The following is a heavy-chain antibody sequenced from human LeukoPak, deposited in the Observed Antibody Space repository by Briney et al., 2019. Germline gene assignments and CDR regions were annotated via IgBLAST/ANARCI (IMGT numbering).Heavy chain of an antibody. CDR2: IYYSGST. J-gene: IGHJ4*02. V-gene: IGHV4-39*07. Sequence: SETQSLTCTVSGGSISSSSYYWGWIRQPPGKGLEWIGSIYYSGSTYYNPSLKSRVTISVDTSKNQFSLKLSSVTAADTAVYYCARGPSYGPPDYWGQGTLVTVSS. CDR3: ARGPSYGPPDY. D-gene: IGHD5-18*01. CDR1: GGSISSSSYY.